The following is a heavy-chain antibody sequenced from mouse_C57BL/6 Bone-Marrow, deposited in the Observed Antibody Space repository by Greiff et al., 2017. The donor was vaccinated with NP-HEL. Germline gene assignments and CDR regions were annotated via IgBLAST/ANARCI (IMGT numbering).Heavy chain of an antibody. CDR2: IDPSDSYT. D-gene: IGHD1-1*01. CDR1: GYTFTSYW. CDR3: ARGGLGSSRYYYAMDY. V-gene: IGHV1-69*01. Sequence: QVQLQQPGAELVMPGASVKLSCKASGYTFTSYWMHWVKQRPGQGLEWIGEIDPSDSYTNYNQKFKGKSTLTVDKSSSTAYMQLSSLTSEDSAVYYCARGGLGSSRYYYAMDYWGQGTSVTVSS. J-gene: IGHJ4*01.